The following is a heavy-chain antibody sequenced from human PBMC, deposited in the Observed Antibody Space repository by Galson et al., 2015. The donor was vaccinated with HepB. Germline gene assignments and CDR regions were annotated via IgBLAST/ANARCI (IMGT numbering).Heavy chain of an antibody. J-gene: IGHJ4*02. V-gene: IGHV2-26*01. D-gene: IGHD5-18*01. CDR2: IFSNDEK. Sequence: PALVKPTQTLTLTCTVSGFSLSNARMGVSWIRQPPGKALEWLAHIFSNDEKSYSTSLKSRLTISKDTSKSQVVLTMTNMDPVDTATYCCARALYSYGSLFDYWGQGTLVTVSS. CDR3: ARALYSYGSLFDY. CDR1: GFSLSNARMG.